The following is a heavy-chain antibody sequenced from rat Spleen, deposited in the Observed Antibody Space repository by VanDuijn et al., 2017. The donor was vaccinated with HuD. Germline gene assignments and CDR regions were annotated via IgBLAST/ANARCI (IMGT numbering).Heavy chain of an antibody. D-gene: IGHD5-1*01. CDR2: INSAGST. Sequence: EVQLQESGPGLVKPSQSLSLTCSVTGYSITSSYRWNWIRKFPGNKLEWMGYINSAGSTNYNPSLKSRISITRDTSKNQFFLQVNSVTTEDTATYYCALTGEYWYFDFWGPGTMVTVSS. J-gene: IGHJ1*01. V-gene: IGHV3-3*01. CDR1: GYSITSSYR. CDR3: ALTGEYWYFDF.